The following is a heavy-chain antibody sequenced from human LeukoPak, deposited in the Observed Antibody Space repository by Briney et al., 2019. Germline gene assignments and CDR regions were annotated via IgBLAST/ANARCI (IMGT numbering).Heavy chain of an antibody. D-gene: IGHD2-8*01. CDR2: IYYSGST. V-gene: IGHV4-30-4*01. J-gene: IGHJ3*02. Sequence: SETLSLTCTVSGGSISSGDYYWSWIRQPPGKGLEWIGYIYYSGSTYYNPSLKSRVTISVDRSKNQFSLKLSSVTAADTAVYYCARDGVTKSAFDIWGQGTMVTVSS. CDR3: ARDGVTKSAFDI. CDR1: GGSISSGDYY.